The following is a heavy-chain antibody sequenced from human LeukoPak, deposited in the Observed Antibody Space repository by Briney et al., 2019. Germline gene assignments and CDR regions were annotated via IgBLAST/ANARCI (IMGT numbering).Heavy chain of an antibody. D-gene: IGHD2-2*01. Sequence: SETLSLTCTVSCGSISGTNFYWGWIRQPPGKGLEWIGYIYYSGSTNYSPSLKRRVTISVDTSRKRFSLHLSSVSAADTAIYFCARCSSDWLNGYYYYMDVWGKGTTVIVSS. CDR1: CGSISGTNFY. V-gene: IGHV4-61*05. CDR3: ARCSSDWLNGYYYYMDV. CDR2: IYYSGST. J-gene: IGHJ6*03.